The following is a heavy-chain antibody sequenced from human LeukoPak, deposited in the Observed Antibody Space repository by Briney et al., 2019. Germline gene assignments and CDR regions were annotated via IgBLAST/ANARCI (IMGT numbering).Heavy chain of an antibody. D-gene: IGHD6-13*01. CDR1: GYTFTGYY. CDR2: INPNSGGT. CDR3: ARGLSYSSSWSPYYYYYMDV. V-gene: IGHV1-2*02. Sequence: ASVKVSCKASGYTFTGYYMHWVRQAPGQGLEWMGWINPNSGGTNYAQKFQGRVTMTRDTSISTAYMELSRLRSDDTAVYYCARGLSYSSSWSPYYYYYMDVWGKGTTVTISS. J-gene: IGHJ6*03.